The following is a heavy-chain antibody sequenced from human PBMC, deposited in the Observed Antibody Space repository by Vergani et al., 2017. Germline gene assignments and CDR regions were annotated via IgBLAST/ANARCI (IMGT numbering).Heavy chain of an antibody. CDR1: VGSISSGGYY. CDR3: ARRLVRTIGRSYFYYDRAV. J-gene: IGHJ6*03. Sequence: QVQLQESGPGLVKPSQTLSLTCTVSVGSISSGGYYWNCLRQHQGKGLEWYGYIYYSGSTDYSPALKSLVTISVDTSQNQLSLKRKTVTAADTAVYYCARRLVRTIGRSYFYYDRAVWGKGATVTVSS. CDR2: IYYSGST. D-gene: IGHD1-26*01. V-gene: IGHV4-31*01.